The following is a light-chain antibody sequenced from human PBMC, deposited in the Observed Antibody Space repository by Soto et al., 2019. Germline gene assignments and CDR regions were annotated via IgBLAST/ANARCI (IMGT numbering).Light chain of an antibody. Sequence: QSALTQPASVSGSPGQSITISCTGTSSDVGSYDLVSWYQQHPGKPPKLMIYEGTKRPSGISNRFSGSKSGNTASLTISGLQAEDETDYCCCSYAGSNTYVFGTGTKVTV. CDR3: CSYAGSNTYV. CDR1: SSDVGSYDL. V-gene: IGLV2-23*01. CDR2: EGT. J-gene: IGLJ1*01.